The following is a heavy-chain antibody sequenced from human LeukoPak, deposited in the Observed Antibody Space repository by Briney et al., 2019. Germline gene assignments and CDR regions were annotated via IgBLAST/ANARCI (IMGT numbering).Heavy chain of an antibody. V-gene: IGHV4-34*01. J-gene: IGHJ5*02. Sequence: SETLSLTCAVYGGSFSGYYWSWIRQPPGKGLEWIGEINQSGSTNYNPSLKSRVTISVDTSKNQFSLKLSSVTAADTAVYYCARGRPRGYNWFDPWGQGTLVTVSS. CDR1: GGSFSGYY. CDR2: INQSGST. CDR3: ARGRPRGYNWFDP.